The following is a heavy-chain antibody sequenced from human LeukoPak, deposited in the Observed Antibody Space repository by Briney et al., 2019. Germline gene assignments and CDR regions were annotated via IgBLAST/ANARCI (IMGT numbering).Heavy chain of an antibody. Sequence: GASVKVSCKASGYTFTGYYMHWVRQAPGQGLEWMGWINLNSGGTNYAQKFQGRVTMTRDTSISTAYMELSRLRSDDTAVYYCARDPYYDSSGYPLYYFDYWGQGTLVTVSS. D-gene: IGHD3-22*01. CDR3: ARDPYYDSSGYPLYYFDY. V-gene: IGHV1-2*02. CDR1: GYTFTGYY. CDR2: INLNSGGT. J-gene: IGHJ4*02.